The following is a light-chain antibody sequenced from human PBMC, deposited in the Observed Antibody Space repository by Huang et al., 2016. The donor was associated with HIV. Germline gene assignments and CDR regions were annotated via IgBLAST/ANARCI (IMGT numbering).Light chain of an antibody. Sequence: EIVMTQSPATLSVSPGERATLPCRASQSVSSNLAWYQQKPGQAPRLLIYGASTRATGIPARFSCSGSGTEFTLTISSLQSEDFAVYYCQQYNNWLGTFGQGTKLEIK. CDR2: GAS. V-gene: IGKV3-15*01. CDR1: QSVSSN. J-gene: IGKJ2*01. CDR3: QQYNNWLGT.